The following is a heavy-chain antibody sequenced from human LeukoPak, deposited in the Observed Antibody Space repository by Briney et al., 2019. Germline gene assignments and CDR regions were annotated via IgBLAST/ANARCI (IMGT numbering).Heavy chain of an antibody. Sequence: GGSLRLSCAASGFTFSSYSMNWVRQAPEKGLEWVSSISSSSSYIYYADSVKGRFTISRDNAKNSLYLQMNSLRAEDTAVYYCARDYNNPYYYYYMDVWGKGTTVTVSS. D-gene: IGHD1-1*01. CDR2: ISSSSSYI. CDR3: ARDYNNPYYYYYMDV. V-gene: IGHV3-21*01. J-gene: IGHJ6*03. CDR1: GFTFSSYS.